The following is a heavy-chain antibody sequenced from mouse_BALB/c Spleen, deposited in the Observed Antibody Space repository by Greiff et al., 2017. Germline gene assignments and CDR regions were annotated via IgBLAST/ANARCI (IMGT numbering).Heavy chain of an antibody. J-gene: IGHJ2*01. Sequence: EVMLVESGGGLVKPGGSLKLSCAASGFTFSSYAMSWVRQTPEKRLEWVASISSGGSTYYPDSVKGRFTISRDNARNILYLQMSSLRSEDTAMYYCARDYRYDGGKYFAYWGQGTTLTVSS. V-gene: IGHV5-6-5*01. D-gene: IGHD2-14*01. CDR3: ARDYRYDGGKYFAY. CDR1: GFTFSSYA. CDR2: ISSGGST.